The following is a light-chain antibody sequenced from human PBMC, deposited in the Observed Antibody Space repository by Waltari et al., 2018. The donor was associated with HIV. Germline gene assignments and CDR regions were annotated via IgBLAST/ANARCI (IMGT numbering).Light chain of an antibody. CDR2: KNN. V-gene: IGLV10-54*04. CDR3: SAWDSRLGSVV. Sequence: QAGLSQPPSVSKDLRQTATLTCPGNSNNVGKQGAAWLQQHQGHPPKLLSYKNNNPASGPSHIFSAVRAVNRASPTITGLRPDETAYYFTSAWDSRLGSVVFGGGTTLTVL. J-gene: IGLJ2*01. CDR1: SNNVGKQG.